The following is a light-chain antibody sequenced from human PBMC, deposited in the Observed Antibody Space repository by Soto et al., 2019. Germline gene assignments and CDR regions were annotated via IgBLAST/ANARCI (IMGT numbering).Light chain of an antibody. J-gene: IGKJ3*01. CDR1: QTVSFY. CDR3: QQRSNWPPFT. CDR2: DAS. Sequence: EIVSTQSPATLSLSPGERATLSCRASQTVSFYLAWYQQKPGQAPRLLIYDASKRATGTPARFSGSGSGTDLTLTISSLEPEDFAVYYCQQRSNWPPFTFGPGTKVDIK. V-gene: IGKV3-11*01.